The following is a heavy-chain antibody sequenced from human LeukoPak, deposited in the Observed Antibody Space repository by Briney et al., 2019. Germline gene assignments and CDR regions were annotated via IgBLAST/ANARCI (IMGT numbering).Heavy chain of an antibody. CDR3: AASTYGSGSYVGFDS. V-gene: IGHV5-51*01. J-gene: IGHJ4*02. CDR1: GYSFTNYW. Sequence: GEPLKISCKGSGYSFTNYWIGWVRQMPGKGLEWMGIIYPGDSDTRYSPSFQGQVTISADKSVSTTYLQWSSLKASDTAMCYCAASTYGSGSYVGFDSWGQGTLVSVSS. CDR2: IYPGDSDT. D-gene: IGHD3-10*01.